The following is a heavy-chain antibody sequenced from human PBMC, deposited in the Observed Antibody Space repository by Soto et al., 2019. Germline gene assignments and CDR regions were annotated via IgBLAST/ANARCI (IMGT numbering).Heavy chain of an antibody. CDR1: GFALSTSGVG. V-gene: IGHV2-5*02. D-gene: IGHD2-21*02. CDR2: IYWDDDK. J-gene: IGHJ4*02. Sequence: FGPTLVHPTQTLTLTCTFSGFALSTSGVGVCWIRQPPGKALEWLALIYWDDDKIYSTSLKSRVTITKDTSKNQVVLTMTNMHTVETATYYCAQSPSPTGDWAFDXWGQGTLVTVSX. CDR3: AQSPSPTGDWAFDX.